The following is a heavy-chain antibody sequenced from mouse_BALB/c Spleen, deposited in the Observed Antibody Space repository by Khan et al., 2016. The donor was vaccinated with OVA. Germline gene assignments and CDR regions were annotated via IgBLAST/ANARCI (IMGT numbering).Heavy chain of an antibody. V-gene: IGHV5-6-5*01. J-gene: IGHJ3*01. CDR3: ARDSWFAY. CDR1: GFTFSNYA. Sequence: DVTLVESGGGLVKPGGSLKLSCAASGFTFSNYAMSWVRQSPEKRLEWVASISSGDSTYYPDSVKGRFTISRDNARNILYLQMSSVRSEDTAMYYCARDSWFAYWGQGTLVTVSA. CDR2: ISSGDST.